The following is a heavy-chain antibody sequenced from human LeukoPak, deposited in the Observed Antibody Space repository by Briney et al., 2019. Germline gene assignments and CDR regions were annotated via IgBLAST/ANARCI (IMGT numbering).Heavy chain of an antibody. CDR1: GFTFSSYW. V-gene: IGHV3-7*01. Sequence: GGSLRLSCAASGFTFSSYWMSWVRQAPGKGLEWVANIKQDGSEKYYVDSVKGRFTISRDNSKNTLYLQMNSLRAEDTAVYYCAKDQSEGSSWYRNYYYMDVWGKGTTVTISS. J-gene: IGHJ6*03. D-gene: IGHD6-13*01. CDR3: AKDQSEGSSWYRNYYYMDV. CDR2: IKQDGSEK.